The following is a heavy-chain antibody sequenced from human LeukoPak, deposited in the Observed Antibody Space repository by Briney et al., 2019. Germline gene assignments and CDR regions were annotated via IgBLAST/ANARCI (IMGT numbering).Heavy chain of an antibody. CDR3: ARDPGPYSGSYYDY. D-gene: IGHD1-26*01. V-gene: IGHV1-2*02. CDR2: INPNSGGT. J-gene: IGHJ4*02. Sequence: ASVKVSCKASGYTFTGYYMHWVRQAPGQGLEWMGWINPNSGGTNYAQKFQGRVTMTRDTSISTAYMELSRLRSDDTAVYYCARDPGPYSGSYYDYWGQGTLVTVSS. CDR1: GYTFTGYY.